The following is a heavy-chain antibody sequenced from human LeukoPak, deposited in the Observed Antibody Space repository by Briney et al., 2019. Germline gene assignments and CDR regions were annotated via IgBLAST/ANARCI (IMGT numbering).Heavy chain of an antibody. Sequence: PGGSLGLSCAASGFTFSSYSMNWVRQAPGKGLEWVSSISSSSSYIYYADSVKGRFTISRDNAKNSLYLQMNSLRAEDMALYYCARAEGYGAIDYWGQGTLVTVSS. CDR3: ARAEGYGAIDY. J-gene: IGHJ4*02. V-gene: IGHV3-21*01. D-gene: IGHD5-12*01. CDR2: ISSSSSYI. CDR1: GFTFSSYS.